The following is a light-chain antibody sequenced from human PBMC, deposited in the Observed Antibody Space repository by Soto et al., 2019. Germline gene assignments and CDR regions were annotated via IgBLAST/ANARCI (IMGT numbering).Light chain of an antibody. CDR2: GAS. J-gene: IGKJ1*01. CDR1: QGISSN. V-gene: IGKV1-9*01. CDR3: QHYNSYSEA. Sequence: IKLTQSPSSLSASVGDRVTITCRASQGISSNLAWYQQKPGRAPKLLIFGASTLQSGVPSRFSGSGSGTEFTLTISSLQPDDFATYYCQHYNSYSEAFGQGTKVDI.